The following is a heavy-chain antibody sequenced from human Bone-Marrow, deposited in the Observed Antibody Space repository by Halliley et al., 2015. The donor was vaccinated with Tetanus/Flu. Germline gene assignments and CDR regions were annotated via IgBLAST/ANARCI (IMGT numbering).Heavy chain of an antibody. Sequence: IRRDSRFIYYADSLKGRFTISRDNAKNSLYLQMNSLRAEDTAVYYCAREDNFYTSGTYYNPLDYWGQGTLVTVSS. CDR2: IRRDSRFI. D-gene: IGHD3-10*01. V-gene: IGHV3-21*06. CDR3: AREDNFYTSGTYYNPLDY. J-gene: IGHJ4*02.